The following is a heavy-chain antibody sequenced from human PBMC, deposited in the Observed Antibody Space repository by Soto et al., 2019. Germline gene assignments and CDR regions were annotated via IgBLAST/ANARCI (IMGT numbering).Heavy chain of an antibody. CDR2: ISSSSSYI. Sequence: GGSLRLSCAASGFTFSSYSMNWVRQAPGKGLEWVSSISSSSSYIYYADSVKGRFTISRDNAKNSLYLQMNSLRAEDTAVYYCARDTDVNPPDIVVVPAAIDYFDYWGQGTLVTVSS. J-gene: IGHJ4*02. D-gene: IGHD2-2*01. CDR1: GFTFSSYS. CDR3: ARDTDVNPPDIVVVPAAIDYFDY. V-gene: IGHV3-21*01.